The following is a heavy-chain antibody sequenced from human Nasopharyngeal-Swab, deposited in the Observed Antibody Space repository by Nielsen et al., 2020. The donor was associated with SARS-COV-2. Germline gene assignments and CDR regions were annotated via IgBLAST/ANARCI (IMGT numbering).Heavy chain of an antibody. CDR3: ARDTSVDIVLLYYGMDV. J-gene: IGHJ6*02. CDR2: ISYDGSYK. CDR1: GFTLSSYG. D-gene: IGHD5-12*01. Sequence: GESLKISCAASGFTLSSYGMHWVRQAPGKGLEWVAVISYDGSYKYYADSVKGRFTISRDNSKNTLYLQMNSLRAEDTAVYYCARDTSVDIVLLYYGMDVWGQGTTVTVSS. V-gene: IGHV3-30*03.